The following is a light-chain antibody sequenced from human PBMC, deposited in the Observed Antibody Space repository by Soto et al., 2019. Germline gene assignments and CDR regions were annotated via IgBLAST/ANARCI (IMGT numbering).Light chain of an antibody. J-gene: IGKJ5*01. V-gene: IGKV3-20*01. CDR1: QSVSSSC. Sequence: EIVLTQSPGTLSLSPGERATLSCRASQSVSSSCLAWYRQKPGQAPRLLIYGASSRATGIPDRFSGSGSGTDFTLTSSRLEPADFAVYYCQQYDSSPITFGQGTRLEIK. CDR2: GAS. CDR3: QQYDSSPIT.